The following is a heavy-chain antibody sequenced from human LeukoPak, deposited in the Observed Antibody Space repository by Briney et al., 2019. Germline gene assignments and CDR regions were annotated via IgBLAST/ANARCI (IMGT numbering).Heavy chain of an antibody. D-gene: IGHD5-18*01. CDR2: INHSGST. Sequence: SEILSLTCAVSGGSFSGYYWSWIRQPPGKGLEWIGEINHSGSTNYNPSLKSRVTISVDTSKNQFSLKLSSVTAADTAVYYCARIYSYGTYNWFDPWGQGTLVTVSS. CDR3: ARIYSYGTYNWFDP. V-gene: IGHV4-34*01. CDR1: GGSFSGYY. J-gene: IGHJ5*02.